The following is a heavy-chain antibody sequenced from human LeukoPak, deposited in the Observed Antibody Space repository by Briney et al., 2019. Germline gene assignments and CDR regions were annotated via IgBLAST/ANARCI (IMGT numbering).Heavy chain of an antibody. V-gene: IGHV1-69*13. J-gene: IGHJ4*02. CDR3: ARARYLTGYFGY. D-gene: IGHD3-10*01. Sequence: ASVNVSCKASGYTFTSYYMHWVRQAPGQGLEWMGGIIPIFGTANYAQKFQGRVTITADESTSTAYMELSSLRSEDTAVYYCARARYLTGYFGYWGQGTLVTVSS. CDR2: IIPIFGTA. CDR1: GYTFTSYY.